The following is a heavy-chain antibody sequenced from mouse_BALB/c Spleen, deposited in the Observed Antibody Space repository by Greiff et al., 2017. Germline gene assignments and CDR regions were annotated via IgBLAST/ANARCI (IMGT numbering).Heavy chain of an antibody. Sequence: VQLKESGPGLVKPSQSLSLTCTVTGYSITSDYAWTWIRQFPGNKLEWMGYISYSGSTSYNPSLKSRISITRDTSKNQFFLQLNSVTTEDTATYYCARKSGNYRTWFAYWGQGTLVTVSA. CDR1: GYSITSDYA. V-gene: IGHV3-2*02. CDR2: ISYSGST. D-gene: IGHD2-10*02. CDR3: ARKSGNYRTWFAY. J-gene: IGHJ3*01.